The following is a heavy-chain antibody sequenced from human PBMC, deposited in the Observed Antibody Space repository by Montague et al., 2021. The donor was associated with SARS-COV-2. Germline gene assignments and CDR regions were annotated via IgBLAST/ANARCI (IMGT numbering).Heavy chain of an antibody. D-gene: IGHD3-22*01. J-gene: IGHJ3*02. CDR3: ARHGRFSVIVNTPRGAFDI. CDR1: GGSISSANYY. Sequence: SETLSLTCTVSGGSISSANYYWSWIRQPAGKGLEWIGCIYFSGSTNYNPSLKSRVTISVDTSKNQFSLKLSSVTAADTAVYYCARHGRFSVIVNTPRGAFDIWGQGTMVTVSS. CDR2: IYFSGST. V-gene: IGHV4-61*10.